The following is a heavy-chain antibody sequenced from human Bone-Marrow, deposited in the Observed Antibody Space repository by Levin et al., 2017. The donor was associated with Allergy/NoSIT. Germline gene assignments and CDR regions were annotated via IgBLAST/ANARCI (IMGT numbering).Heavy chain of an antibody. CDR3: ARDGREVLWFGGQGGMDV. CDR2: IWYDGSNK. J-gene: IGHJ6*02. D-gene: IGHD3-10*01. CDR1: G. Sequence: GVDWARQDPGKGLEWVAVIWYDGSNKYYADSVKGRFTISRDNSKNTLYLQMNSLRAEDTAVYYCARDGREVLWFGGQGGMDVWGQGTTVTVSS. V-gene: IGHV3-33*01.